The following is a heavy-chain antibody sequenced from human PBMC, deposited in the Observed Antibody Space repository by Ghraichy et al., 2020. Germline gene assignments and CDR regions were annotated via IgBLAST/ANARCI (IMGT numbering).Heavy chain of an antibody. Sequence: ALVKVSCKASGYPFSDYYIHWVRQAPGQGLEWMGRIDLNSADTKFAQKFQGRVTMTRDTAISTAYMELRRLRTDDTAMYYCATLSTYYYDRSGPEAWGQGTLVTVSS. CDR2: IDLNSADT. V-gene: IGHV1-2*06. CDR1: GYPFSDYY. CDR3: ATLSTYYYDRSGPEA. J-gene: IGHJ4*02. D-gene: IGHD3-22*01.